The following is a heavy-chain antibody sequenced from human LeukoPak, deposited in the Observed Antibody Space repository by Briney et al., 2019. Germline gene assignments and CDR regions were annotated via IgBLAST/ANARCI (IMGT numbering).Heavy chain of an antibody. Sequence: PGGSLRLSCAASGFTFDDYAMHWVRQAPVKGLEWVSGISWNSGSIGYADSVKGRFTISRDNAKNSLYLQMNSLRAEDTALYYYAKSYDSSGYDAFDIWGQGTMVTVSS. D-gene: IGHD3-22*01. J-gene: IGHJ3*02. CDR1: GFTFDDYA. CDR2: ISWNSGSI. V-gene: IGHV3-9*01. CDR3: AKSYDSSGYDAFDI.